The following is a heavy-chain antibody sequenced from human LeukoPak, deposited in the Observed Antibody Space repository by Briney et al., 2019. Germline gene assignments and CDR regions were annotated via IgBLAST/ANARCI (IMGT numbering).Heavy chain of an antibody. CDR3: ARRITGTTSDSFDY. Sequence: PSESLSLTCTVSGGSISSGSYYWGWIRQPPGKGLEWIGSISYNGGTYYNPSLKSRVTIFVDTSKNQFSLKLSSVTAADTALYYCARRITGTTSDSFDYWGQGTLVTVPS. CDR2: ISYNGGT. J-gene: IGHJ4*02. CDR1: GGSISSGSYY. V-gene: IGHV4-39*01. D-gene: IGHD1-20*01.